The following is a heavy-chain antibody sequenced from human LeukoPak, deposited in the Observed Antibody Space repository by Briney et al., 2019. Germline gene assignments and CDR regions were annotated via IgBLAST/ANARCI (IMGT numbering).Heavy chain of an antibody. J-gene: IGHJ4*02. CDR3: ASSSPAHDY. Sequence: PSETLSLTCTVSGVSISSYYWSWIRQPPGKGLEWIGYGHYSGSTSYNPSLKSRVTISVDTSKNQFSLKVNSVTAADTAVYYCASSSPAHDYWGQGTLVTVSS. CDR2: GHYSGST. CDR1: GVSISSYY. D-gene: IGHD6-6*01. V-gene: IGHV4-59*01.